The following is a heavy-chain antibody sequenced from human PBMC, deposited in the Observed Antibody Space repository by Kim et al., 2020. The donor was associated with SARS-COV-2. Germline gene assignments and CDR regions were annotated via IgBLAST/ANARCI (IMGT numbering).Heavy chain of an antibody. Sequence: ASVKVSCKASGYTFTSYAMNWVRQAPGQGLEWMGWINTNTGNPTYAQGFTGRFVFSLDTSVSTAYLQISSLKAEDTAVYYCALYPFGELFNYYYYYGMDVWGQGTTVTVSS. CDR3: ALYPFGELFNYYYYYGMDV. J-gene: IGHJ6*02. D-gene: IGHD3-10*01. V-gene: IGHV7-4-1*02. CDR2: INTNTGNP. CDR1: GYTFTSYA.